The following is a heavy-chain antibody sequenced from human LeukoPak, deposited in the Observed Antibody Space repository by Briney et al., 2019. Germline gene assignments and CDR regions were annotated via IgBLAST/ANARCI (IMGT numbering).Heavy chain of an antibody. V-gene: IGHV3-53*05. CDR3: ARVRLVAGYYYYYMDV. CDR1: LVTATINY. D-gene: IGHD6-6*01. J-gene: IGHJ6*03. CDR2: IYSGGST. Sequence: GGSLRLSRAPSLVTATINYMSWVCEALGGGLECGSDIYSGGSTYYADSVKGRFTISRDNSKNTLYLQMNSLRAEDTAVYYCARVRLVAGYYYYYMDVWGKGTTVTVSS.